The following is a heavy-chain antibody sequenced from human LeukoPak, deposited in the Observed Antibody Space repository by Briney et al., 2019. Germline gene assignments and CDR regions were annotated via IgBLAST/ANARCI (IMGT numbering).Heavy chain of an antibody. V-gene: IGHV4-39*07. CDR3: ARGSDAGYCSGGSCLPGAFDI. Sequence: SETLSLTCTVSGGSISSYYWGWIRQPPGKGLEWIGSIYYSGSTYCNPSLKSRLTISVDTSKNQFSLKLSSVTAADTAVYYCARGSDAGYCSGGSCLPGAFDIWGQGTMVTASS. CDR2: IYYSGST. CDR1: GGSISSYY. J-gene: IGHJ3*02. D-gene: IGHD2-15*01.